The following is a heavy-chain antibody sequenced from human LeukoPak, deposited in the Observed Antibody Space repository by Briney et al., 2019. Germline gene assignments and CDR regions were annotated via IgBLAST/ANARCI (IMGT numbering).Heavy chain of an antibody. D-gene: IGHD3-22*01. V-gene: IGHV1-69*05. CDR2: IIPIFGTA. Sequence: SVNVSYKASGGTFSSYAISWVRQAPGQGLEWMGGIIPIFGTANYAQKFQGRVTITTDESTSTAYMELSSLRSEDTAVYYCARCYYDSSGSHYWYFDYWGRGTLVTVSS. CDR1: GGTFSSYA. J-gene: IGHJ4*02. CDR3: ARCYYDSSGSHYWYFDY.